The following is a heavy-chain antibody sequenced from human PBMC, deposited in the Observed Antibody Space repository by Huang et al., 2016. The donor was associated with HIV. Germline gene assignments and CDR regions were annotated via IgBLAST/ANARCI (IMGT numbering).Heavy chain of an antibody. CDR2: IKIDGRTT. Sequence: EEHLVESGGGLVQPGGSLRLSCEASGFNFSNYGMQWVRQAPGKGLMWFSRIKIDGRTTDYADSVKGRFTISRDNAKNTLYLQMSSLTAEDTAIYYCARAGGFEIWGQGTVVTVSS. V-gene: IGHV3-74*01. CDR1: GFNFSNYG. D-gene: IGHD2-15*01. CDR3: ARAGGFEI. J-gene: IGHJ3*02.